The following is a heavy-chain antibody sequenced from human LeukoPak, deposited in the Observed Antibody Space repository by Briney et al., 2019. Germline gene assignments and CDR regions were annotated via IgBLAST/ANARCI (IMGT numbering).Heavy chain of an antibody. D-gene: IGHD2-2*02. V-gene: IGHV3-7*01. Sequence: GGSLRLSCAASGFTFSNYSMNWVRQAPGKGLEWVANIKQDGSEKYYVDSVKGRSTISRDNAKNSLYLQMNSLRAEDTAVYYCARGYCSSSSCYSAIFDYWGQGTLVTVSS. CDR2: IKQDGSEK. CDR1: GFTFSNYS. CDR3: ARGYCSSSSCYSAIFDY. J-gene: IGHJ4*02.